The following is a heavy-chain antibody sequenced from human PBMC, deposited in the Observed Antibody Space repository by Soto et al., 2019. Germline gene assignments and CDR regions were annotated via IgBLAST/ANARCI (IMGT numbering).Heavy chain of an antibody. CDR3: TRDQRGDIDY. D-gene: IGHD3-16*01. CDR1: GFTFSSYA. J-gene: IGHJ4*02. Sequence: QVQLVESGGGVVQPGRSLRLSCAASGFTFSSYAMHWVRQAPGKGLEWVAVISYDGSNKYYADSVKGRFTISRDNSKNTLYLQMNSLRAEDTAVYYCTRDQRGDIDYWGQGTLVTVSS. CDR2: ISYDGSNK. V-gene: IGHV3-30-3*01.